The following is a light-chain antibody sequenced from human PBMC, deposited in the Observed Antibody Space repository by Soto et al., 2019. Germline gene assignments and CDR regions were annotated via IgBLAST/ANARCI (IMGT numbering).Light chain of an antibody. Sequence: EIVLTQSPATLSLSPGERATLSCRASQSVSSYLAWYQQKPGQAPRLLIYDASNRATGIPARFSGSGSGTDFTLTISSQEPEDFAAYYCQQRSNWPPLFTFGPGTKVDI. CDR3: QQRSNWPPLFT. CDR1: QSVSSY. J-gene: IGKJ3*01. CDR2: DAS. V-gene: IGKV3-11*01.